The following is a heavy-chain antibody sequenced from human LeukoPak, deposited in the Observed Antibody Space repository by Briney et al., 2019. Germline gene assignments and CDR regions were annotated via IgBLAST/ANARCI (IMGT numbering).Heavy chain of an antibody. Sequence: GETLRLSCAASGFTFSSHGMNWVRQAPGKGLEWVSGISGSGGNTYYADSVKGRFTISRDNSKNTLYLQMNSLRAEDTAVYYCAKGGAARFDYWGQGTLVTVSS. CDR3: AKGGAARFDY. J-gene: IGHJ4*02. CDR1: GFTFSSHG. CDR2: ISGSGGNT. V-gene: IGHV3-23*01. D-gene: IGHD5-18*01.